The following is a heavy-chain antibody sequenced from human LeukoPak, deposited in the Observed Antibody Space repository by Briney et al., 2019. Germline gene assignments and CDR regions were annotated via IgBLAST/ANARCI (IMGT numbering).Heavy chain of an antibody. CDR3: ARIRMITFGGVIVRTYYFDY. V-gene: IGHV4-38-2*01. J-gene: IGHJ4*02. Sequence: SETLSLTCAVSNYSISSGYYWGWIRQPPGKGLEWIGRIYHRWNTYYNPSIKSRVTISVDTSKNQFSLKLSSVTAADTAVYYCARIRMITFGGVIVRTYYFDYWGQGTLVIVSS. D-gene: IGHD3-16*02. CDR2: IYHRWNT. CDR1: NYSISSGYY.